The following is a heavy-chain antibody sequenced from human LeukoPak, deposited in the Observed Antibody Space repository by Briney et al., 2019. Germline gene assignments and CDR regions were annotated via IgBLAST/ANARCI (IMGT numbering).Heavy chain of an antibody. J-gene: IGHJ3*02. V-gene: IGHV4-59*01. CDR3: KGGSYPDASDI. CDR2: IYYSGST. Sequence: KPSETLSLTCSVYGGSISSYYWSWIRQPPRKGLEWIGYIYYSGSTNYNPSLKSRVTISVDTSKNQFSLKLSSVTAADTAVYYCKGGSYPDASDIWGQGTMVTVSS. CDR1: GGSISSYY. D-gene: IGHD1-26*01.